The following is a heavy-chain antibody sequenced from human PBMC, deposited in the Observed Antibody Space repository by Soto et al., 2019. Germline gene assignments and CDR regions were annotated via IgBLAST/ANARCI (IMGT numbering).Heavy chain of an antibody. V-gene: IGHV3-15*01. CDR2: IKSKADGGTT. Sequence: GGYLGLSSAASEFTFANARISWVRQAPGKGLEWVGRIKSKADGGTTDYAAPVKGRFTISRDESQNTLYLQMNSLKTEDTAVYCCTSDLYSYCAQGTPVPGS. CDR1: EFTFANAR. CDR3: TSDLYSY. D-gene: IGHD3-16*01. J-gene: IGHJ4*02.